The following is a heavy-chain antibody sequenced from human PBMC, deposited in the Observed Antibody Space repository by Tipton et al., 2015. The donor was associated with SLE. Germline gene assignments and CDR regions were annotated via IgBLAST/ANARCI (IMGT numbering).Heavy chain of an antibody. D-gene: IGHD2-8*02. CDR1: GGSISSYY. J-gene: IGHJ1*01. V-gene: IGHV4-4*08. CDR3: AKEPLDRYCTGGVCYTPWYFQH. CDR2: IYSSGST. Sequence: TLSLTCTVSGGSISSYYWSWIRQPPGKGLEWIGYIYSSGSTNYNPSLKSRVTISVDTSKNQFSLKLSSVTAADTAVYYCAKEPLDRYCTGGVCYTPWYFQHWGQGTLVTVSS.